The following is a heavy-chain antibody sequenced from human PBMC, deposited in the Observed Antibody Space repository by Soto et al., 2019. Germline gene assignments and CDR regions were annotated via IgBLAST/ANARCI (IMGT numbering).Heavy chain of an antibody. Sequence: LRLSCAASGFTVSSNYMSWVRQAPGKGLEWVSVIYSGGSTYYADSVKGRFTISRDNSKNTLYLQMNSLRAEDTAVYYCATEPRWLQFNYYYGMDVWGQGTTVTVSS. CDR1: GFTVSSNY. D-gene: IGHD5-12*01. CDR3: ATEPRWLQFNYYYGMDV. CDR2: IYSGGST. V-gene: IGHV3-53*01. J-gene: IGHJ6*02.